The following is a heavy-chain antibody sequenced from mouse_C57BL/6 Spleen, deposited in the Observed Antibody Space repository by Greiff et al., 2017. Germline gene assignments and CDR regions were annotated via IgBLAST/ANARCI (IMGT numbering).Heavy chain of an antibody. CDR2: IDPETGGT. CDR3: TRVGGLRFDY. Sequence: QVQLQQSGAELVRPGASVTLSCKASGYTFTDYEMHWVKQTPVHGLEWIGAIDPETGGTAYNQKFKGKAILTADKSSSTAYMELRRLTSEDSAVYYCTRVGGLRFDYWGQGTTLTVSS. V-gene: IGHV1-15*01. J-gene: IGHJ2*01. CDR1: GYTFTDYE. D-gene: IGHD2-4*01.